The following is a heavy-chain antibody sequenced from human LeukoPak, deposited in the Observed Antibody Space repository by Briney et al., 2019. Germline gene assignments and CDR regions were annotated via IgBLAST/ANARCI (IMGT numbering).Heavy chain of an antibody. CDR2: IYYSGST. J-gene: IGHJ5*02. CDR3: AGVVVAATICFDP. D-gene: IGHD2-15*01. Sequence: PSETLSLTCTVSGGSISSSSYYWGWIRQPPGKGLEWIGSIYYSGSTYYNPSLKSRVTISVDTSKNQFSLKLSSVTAADTAVYYCAGVVVAATICFDPWGQGTLVTVSS. CDR1: GGSISSSSYY. V-gene: IGHV4-39*07.